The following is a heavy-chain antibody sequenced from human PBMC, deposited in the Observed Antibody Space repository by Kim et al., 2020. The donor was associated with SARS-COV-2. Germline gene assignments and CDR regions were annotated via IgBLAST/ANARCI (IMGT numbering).Heavy chain of an antibody. D-gene: IGHD6-19*01. J-gene: IGHJ2*01. Sequence: LKSLVTISVDTSKNQFSLKLSSVTAADTAVYYCARDQYSSGWYDARYFDLWGRGTLVTVSS. CDR3: ARDQYSSGWYDARYFDL. V-gene: IGHV4-59*01.